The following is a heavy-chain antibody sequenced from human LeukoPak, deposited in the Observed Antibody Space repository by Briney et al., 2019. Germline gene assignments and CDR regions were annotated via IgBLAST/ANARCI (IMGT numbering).Heavy chain of an antibody. J-gene: IGHJ5*02. CDR2: INVNNGDT. CDR1: GYSFTGYY. CDR3: ARDWDPITGTTRWFDP. Sequence: ASVKVSCKASGYSFTGYYMHWVRQAPGQGLEWMGWINVNNGDTNYAQKFQGRVTVTRDTSISTAYMEQSRLRSDDTAVYYCARDWDPITGTTRWFDPWGQGTLVTVSS. V-gene: IGHV1-2*02. D-gene: IGHD1-7*01.